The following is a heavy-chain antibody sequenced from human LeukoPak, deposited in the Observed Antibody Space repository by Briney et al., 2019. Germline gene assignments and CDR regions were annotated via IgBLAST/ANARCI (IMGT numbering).Heavy chain of an antibody. D-gene: IGHD2-15*01. Sequence: GGTLRLSCIASGFTFNSYAMSWVRQAPGKGLEWVSAMSGSDAGTYYADSVKGRFTISRDNSKNTLFLQMNSLRAEDAAIYYCAKAPLGRCTGASCYCFDYWGQGTLVTVSS. V-gene: IGHV3-23*01. CDR3: AKAPLGRCTGASCYCFDY. J-gene: IGHJ4*02. CDR1: GFTFNSYA. CDR2: MSGSDAGT.